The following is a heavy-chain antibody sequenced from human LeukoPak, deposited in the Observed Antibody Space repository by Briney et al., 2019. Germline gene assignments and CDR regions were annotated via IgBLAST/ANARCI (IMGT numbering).Heavy chain of an antibody. CDR2: IYYSGST. J-gene: IGHJ4*02. Sequence: PSETLSLTCTVSGGSISSSSYYWGWIRQPPGKGLEWIGSIYYSGSTYYNPSLKSRVTISVDTSKNQFSLKLSSVTAADTAVYYCARDQDLGATPFDYWGQGTLVTVSS. CDR1: GGSISSSSYY. D-gene: IGHD1-26*01. CDR3: ARDQDLGATPFDY. V-gene: IGHV4-39*02.